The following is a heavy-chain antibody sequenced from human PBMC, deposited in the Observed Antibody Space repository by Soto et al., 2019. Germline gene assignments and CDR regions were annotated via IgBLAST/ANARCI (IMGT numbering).Heavy chain of an antibody. Sequence: GGSLRLSCAASGFTFSSYWMSWVRQAPGKGLEWVANIKQDGSEKYYVDSVKGRFTVSRDNAKNSLYLQMNSLRAEDTAVYYCARDREWLGPGYYYGMDVWGQGTTVTVSS. V-gene: IGHV3-7*01. CDR2: IKQDGSEK. D-gene: IGHD6-19*01. CDR1: GFTFSSYW. CDR3: ARDREWLGPGYYYGMDV. J-gene: IGHJ6*02.